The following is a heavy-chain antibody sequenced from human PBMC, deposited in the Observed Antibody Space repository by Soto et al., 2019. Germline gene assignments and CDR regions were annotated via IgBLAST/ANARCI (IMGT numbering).Heavy chain of an antibody. D-gene: IGHD3-3*01. CDR3: ARSSGGNFGIIIEGSNWFDP. V-gene: IGHV1-46*01. J-gene: IGHJ5*02. CDR1: GYTFTTYY. Sequence: GASVKVSCKASGYTFTTYYMHWVRQAPGQGLEWMGIINPTGGSTNYAQRFQGRVTMTWDTSTSTVYMELSSLRSDDTAVYYCARSSGGNFGIIIEGSNWFDPWGQGTLVTVSS. CDR2: INPTGGST.